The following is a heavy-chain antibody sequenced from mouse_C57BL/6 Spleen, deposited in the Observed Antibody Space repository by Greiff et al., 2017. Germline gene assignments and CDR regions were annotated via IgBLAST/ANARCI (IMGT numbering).Heavy chain of an antibody. CDR1: GYSITSDY. D-gene: IGHD4-1*01. V-gene: IGHV3-8*01. CDR3: AGCGTEYWYFDV. Sequence: EVKLMESGPGLAKPSQTLSFTCSVTGYSITSDYWTWFRKFPGNKFEYMGYISYSGSTYYNPSLKSGISITRDTSKNQYCLQLNSVTTEDAATYCCAGCGTEYWYFDVWGTGTTVTVSS. J-gene: IGHJ1*03. CDR2: ISYSGST.